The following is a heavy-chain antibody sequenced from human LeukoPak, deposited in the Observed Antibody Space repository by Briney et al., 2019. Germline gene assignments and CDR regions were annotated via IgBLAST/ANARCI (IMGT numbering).Heavy chain of an antibody. Sequence: PGGSLRLSCAASGFTFSSYSINWVRQAPGKGLEWVSSISSSSSYIYYADSVKGRFTISRDNVKNSLYLQMNSLRAEDTAVYYCAREKGVGATMEGATDYWGQGTLVTVSS. D-gene: IGHD1-26*01. V-gene: IGHV3-21*01. CDR3: AREKGVGATMEGATDY. CDR1: GFTFSSYS. J-gene: IGHJ4*02. CDR2: ISSSSSYI.